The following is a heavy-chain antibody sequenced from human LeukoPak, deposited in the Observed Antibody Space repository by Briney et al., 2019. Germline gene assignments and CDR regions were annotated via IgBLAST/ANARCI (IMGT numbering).Heavy chain of an antibody. CDR2: ISGSGGST. D-gene: IGHD3-22*01. V-gene: IGHV3-23*01. CDR3: AKDLNYYDSSGSDFSFDY. J-gene: IGHJ4*02. Sequence: PGGSLRLPCAASGFTFSSYAMSWVRQAPGKGLEWVSAISGSGGSTYYADSVKGRFTISRDNSKNTLYLQMNSLRAEDTAVYYCAKDLNYYDSSGSDFSFDYWGQGTLVTVSS. CDR1: GFTFSSYA.